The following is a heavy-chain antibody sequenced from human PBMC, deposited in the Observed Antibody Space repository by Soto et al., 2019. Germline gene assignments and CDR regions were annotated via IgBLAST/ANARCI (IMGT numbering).Heavy chain of an antibody. Sequence: EVQLVESGGGSVQPGRTLRLSCTASGFTFSDYDMHWVRQGSGKGLEWVSTIGAARDPYYTGSMKGRFTISRENAGNSIFLQMTSVTVGDTAAYYCARAYSGRLPRRADYYYALDVWCQGTMVTVSS. J-gene: IGHJ6*02. CDR1: GFTFSDYD. D-gene: IGHD2-15*01. CDR2: IGAARDP. V-gene: IGHV3-13*05. CDR3: ARAYSGRLPRRADYYYALDV.